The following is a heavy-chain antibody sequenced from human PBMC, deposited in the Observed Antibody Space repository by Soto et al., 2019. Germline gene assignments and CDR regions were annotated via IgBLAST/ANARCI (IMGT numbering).Heavy chain of an antibody. CDR3: ARRTAADIFYFDN. V-gene: IGHV4-39*01. CDR2: IYYSGST. J-gene: IGHJ4*02. CDR1: GGSVSSSSYY. Sequence: QLQLQLSGPGLVKPSETLSLTCTVSGGSVSSSSYYWGWIRQPPGKGLEWIGSIYYSGSTYYNPSLKSRVTISVDTSKNQFSLKLSSVTAADTAVYYCARRTAADIFYFDNWGQGILVTVSS. D-gene: IGHD6-13*01.